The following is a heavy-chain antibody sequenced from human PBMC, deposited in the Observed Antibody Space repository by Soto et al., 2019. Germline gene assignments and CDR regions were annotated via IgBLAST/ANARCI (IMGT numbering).Heavy chain of an antibody. CDR1: GFTFSSYG. CDR2: ISYDGSNK. CDR3: AKDYYDSSGYFYYYGMDV. V-gene: IGHV3-30*18. D-gene: IGHD3-22*01. Sequence: GGSLRLSCAASGFTFSSYGMHWVRQAPGKGLEWVAVISYDGSNKYYADSVKGRFTISRDNSKNTLYLQMNSLRAEDTAVYYCAKDYYDSSGYFYYYGMDVWGQGTTVTVSS. J-gene: IGHJ6*02.